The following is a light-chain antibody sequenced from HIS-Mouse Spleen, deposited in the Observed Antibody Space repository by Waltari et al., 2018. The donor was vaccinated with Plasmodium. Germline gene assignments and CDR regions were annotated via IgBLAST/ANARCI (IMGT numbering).Light chain of an antibody. V-gene: IGKV6D-21*02. CDR2: YAS. J-gene: IGKJ1*01. CDR3: HQSSSLRT. Sequence: EIVLTQSPDFQSVTPKEKVTSTCGARQGIGGSLHGYQKKPDQSPKLLIKYASQSISGVPSSFSGSGSGTDFTLTINSLEAEDAAAYYCHQSSSLRTFGQGPKVEIK. CDR1: QGIGGS.